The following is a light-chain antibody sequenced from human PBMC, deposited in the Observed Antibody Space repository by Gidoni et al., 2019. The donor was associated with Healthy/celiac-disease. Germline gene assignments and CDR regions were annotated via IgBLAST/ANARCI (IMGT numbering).Light chain of an antibody. Sequence: QSALTQPASVSGSPGQSITISCTGTSSDVGSYNLVSGYQQHPGKAPKLMIYEGSKRPSGVSNRFSGSKSGNTASLTISGLQAEDEADYYCCSYAGSSTQVVFGTGTKVTVL. V-gene: IGLV2-23*01. J-gene: IGLJ1*01. CDR2: EGS. CDR3: CSYAGSSTQVV. CDR1: SSDVGSYNL.